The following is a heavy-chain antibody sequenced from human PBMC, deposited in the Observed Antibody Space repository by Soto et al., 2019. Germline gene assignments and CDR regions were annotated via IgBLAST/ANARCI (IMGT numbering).Heavy chain of an antibody. CDR3: ATDPYSSSLGPHY. J-gene: IGHJ4*02. Sequence: GGSLRLSCAASGFTFSSYWMSWVRQAPGKGLEWVANIKQDGSEKYYVDSVKGRFTISRDNAKNSLYLQMNSLRAEDTAVYYCATDPYSSSLGPHYWGQGTLVTVSS. D-gene: IGHD6-6*01. V-gene: IGHV3-7*05. CDR1: GFTFSSYW. CDR2: IKQDGSEK.